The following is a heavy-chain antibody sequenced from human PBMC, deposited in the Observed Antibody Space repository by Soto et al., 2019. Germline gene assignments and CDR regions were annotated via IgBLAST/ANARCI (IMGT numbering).Heavy chain of an antibody. CDR1: GFTFNTYS. Sequence: GGSLRLSCAASGFTFNTYSMNWVRQAPWKGLEWVAEISVSGIITYYAPSVKGRFTISSDSSKNNLYLQMYSLRAEDTAIYYWAKSLSGVLSFGDFIYCGQGALLTVSS. CDR3: AKSLSGVLSFGDFIY. J-gene: IGHJ4*02. D-gene: IGHD2-15*01. V-gene: IGHV3-23*01. CDR2: ISVSGIIT.